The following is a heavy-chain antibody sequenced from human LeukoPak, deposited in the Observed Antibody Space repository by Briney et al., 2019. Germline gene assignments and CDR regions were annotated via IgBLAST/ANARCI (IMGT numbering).Heavy chain of an antibody. V-gene: IGHV3-21*01. CDR3: ARVVSGPDAFDI. CDR2: ISSSSSYI. Sequence: PGGSLRLSCAASGFTFSSYSMNWVRQAPGKGLVWVSSISSSSSYIYYADSVKGRFTISRDNAKNSLYLQMNSLRAEDTAVYYGARVVSGPDAFDIWGQGTMVTASS. CDR1: GFTFSSYS. J-gene: IGHJ3*02. D-gene: IGHD6-19*01.